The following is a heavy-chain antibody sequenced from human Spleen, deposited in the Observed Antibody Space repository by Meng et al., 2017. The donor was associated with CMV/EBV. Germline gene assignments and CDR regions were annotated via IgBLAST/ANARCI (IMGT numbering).Heavy chain of an antibody. J-gene: IGHJ4*02. CDR1: GTFSSFG. CDR2: IIPMFGAT. Sequence: GTFSSFGVRWVRQAPGQGREGVGGIIPMFGATDYSQDCQGRVTITTDEITTTVHMELSSLKSEDTAIYYCATEKPLDTLSVRLFDYWGQGTLVTVSS. V-gene: IGHV1-69*05. CDR3: ATEKPLDTLSVRLFDY. D-gene: IGHD5-18*01.